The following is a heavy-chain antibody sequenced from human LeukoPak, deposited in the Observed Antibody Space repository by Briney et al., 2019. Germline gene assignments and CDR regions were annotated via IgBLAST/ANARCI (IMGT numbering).Heavy chain of an antibody. CDR3: AKDIHTAAH. D-gene: IGHD6-25*01. V-gene: IGHV3-74*01. J-gene: IGHJ4*02. CDR1: GFTFSNYW. CDR2: INSDGINT. Sequence: GGSLRLSCAASGFTFSNYWMHWVRQAPGKGLVWVSRINSDGINTSYADSVKGRFTISRDNSKNTLYLQMNSLRAEDTAVYYCAKDIHTAAHWGQGTLVTVSS.